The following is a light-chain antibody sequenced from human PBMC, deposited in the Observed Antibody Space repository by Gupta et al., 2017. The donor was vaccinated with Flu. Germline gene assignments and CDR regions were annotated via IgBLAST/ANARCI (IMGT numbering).Light chain of an antibody. CDR1: QSLLHSNGYNY. CDR2: LGS. J-gene: IGKJ3*01. CDR3: MQALQTPLT. V-gene: IGKV2-28*01. Sequence: CRSSQSLLHSNGYNYLDWYLQKPGQSPQLLIYLGSNRASGVPDRFSGSGSGTDFTLKISRVEAEDVGVYYCMQALQTPLTFGPGTKVDIK.